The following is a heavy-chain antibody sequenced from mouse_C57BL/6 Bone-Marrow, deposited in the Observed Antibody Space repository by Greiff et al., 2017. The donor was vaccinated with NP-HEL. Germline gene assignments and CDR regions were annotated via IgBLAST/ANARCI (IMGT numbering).Heavy chain of an antibody. V-gene: IGHV1-52*01. Sequence: QVQLQQPGAELVRPGSSVKLSCKASGYTFTSYWMHWVKQRPIQGLEWIGNIDPSDSETHYNQKFKDKATLTVDKSSSTAYMQLSSLTSEDSAVYYCARSGVRAWYFDVWGTGTTVTVSS. J-gene: IGHJ1*03. CDR2: IDPSDSET. D-gene: IGHD2-14*01. CDR3: ARSGVRAWYFDV. CDR1: GYTFTSYW.